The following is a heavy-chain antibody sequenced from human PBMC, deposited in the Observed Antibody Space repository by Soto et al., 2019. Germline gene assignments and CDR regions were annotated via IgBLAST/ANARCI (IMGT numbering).Heavy chain of an antibody. CDR2: INAYNGNT. J-gene: IGHJ4*02. V-gene: IGHV1-18*01. CDR1: GYTFTSYG. D-gene: IGHD5-18*01. CDR3: ARDAGYGLIDG. Sequence: QVQLVQSGGEVKKPGASVKVSCKASGYTFTSYGISWVRQAPGQGLEWMGWINAYNGNTNYAQKVQGRVTMTTDTSKSTASMELRSLGPDDAAVYYCARDAGYGLIDGWGQGTLVTVSS.